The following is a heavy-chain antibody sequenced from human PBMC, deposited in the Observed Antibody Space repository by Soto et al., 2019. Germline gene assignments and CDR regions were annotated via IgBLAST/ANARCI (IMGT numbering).Heavy chain of an antibody. V-gene: IGHV3-30*18. CDR2: IALDARTT. CDR3: AKVHSGYYGSGSMF. Sequence: QVQLVESGGGVVQSGRSLRLSCAASGFNFSHYGLHWVRQAPGKGLEWVAVIALDARTTFYADSVKGRFTISRDNSKNAVYLQLNSLRAADTGVYYCAKVHSGYYGSGSMFWGQGTLVTVSS. J-gene: IGHJ4*02. D-gene: IGHD3-10*01. CDR1: GFNFSHYG.